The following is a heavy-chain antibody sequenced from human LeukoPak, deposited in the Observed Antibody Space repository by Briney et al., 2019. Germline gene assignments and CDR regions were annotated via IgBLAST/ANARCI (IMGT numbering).Heavy chain of an antibody. CDR1: GYTFTSYG. CDR3: ARQSRSRSLFDWFDP. J-gene: IGHJ5*02. Sequence: ASVKVSCKASGYTFTSYGISWVRQAPGQGLEWMGWISAYNGNTNYAQKLQGRVTMTTDTSTSTAYMELGSLRSDDTAVYYCARQSRSRSLFDWFDPWGQGTLVTVSS. V-gene: IGHV1-18*01. CDR2: ISAYNGNT.